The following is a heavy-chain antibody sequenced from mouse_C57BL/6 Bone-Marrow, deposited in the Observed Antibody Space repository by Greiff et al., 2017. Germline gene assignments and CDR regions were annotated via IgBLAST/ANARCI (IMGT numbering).Heavy chain of an antibody. V-gene: IGHV1-81*01. D-gene: IGHD2-3*01. Sequence: VQLQQSGAELARPGASVKLSCKASGYTFTSYGISWVKQRTGQGLEWIGEIYPRSGNTYYNEKFKGKATLTADKSSSTAYMELRSLTSEDSAVYFSARRIYDGYPFAYWGQGTLVTVSA. J-gene: IGHJ3*01. CDR3: ARRIYDGYPFAY. CDR1: GYTFTSYG. CDR2: IYPRSGNT.